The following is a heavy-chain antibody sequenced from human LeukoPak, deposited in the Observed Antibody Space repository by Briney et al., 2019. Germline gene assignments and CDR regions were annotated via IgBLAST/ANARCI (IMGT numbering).Heavy chain of an antibody. CDR3: AKRHYPYWYFDL. V-gene: IGHV3-23*01. CDR2: ISNSGNST. Sequence: GGSLRLSCAASGFTFSDNAMSWVRQAPGRGLEWVSSISNSGNSTYYEDSVKGRFTISRDNSKNTLYLQMSSLRADDTAIYYCAKRHYPYWYFDLWGRGTLVTVS. D-gene: IGHD1-26*01. J-gene: IGHJ2*01. CDR1: GFTFSDNA.